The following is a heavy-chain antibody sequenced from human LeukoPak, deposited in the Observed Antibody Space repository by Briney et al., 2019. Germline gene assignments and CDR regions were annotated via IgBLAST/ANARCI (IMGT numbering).Heavy chain of an antibody. J-gene: IGHJ4*02. CDR3: ARAERAVAVVPAASHFDY. Sequence: SETLSLTCNVSGDALLSGTDYWAWIRQTPGKGLEWIGILSAQGKSHYNPSLRGRATFSLDTSRNVFSLRLISVTAADTAVYYCARAERAVAVVPAASHFDYWGQGTLVSVSS. D-gene: IGHD2-2*01. CDR2: LSAQGKS. CDR1: GDALLSGTDY. V-gene: IGHV4-39*07.